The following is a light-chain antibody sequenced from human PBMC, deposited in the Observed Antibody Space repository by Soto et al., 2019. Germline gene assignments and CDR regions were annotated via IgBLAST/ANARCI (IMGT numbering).Light chain of an antibody. V-gene: IGKV1-39*01. J-gene: IGKJ1*01. CDR1: QSISSY. CDR3: PQSYSTPWT. CDR2: AAS. Sequence: DIEMTQSPSSLSGSVVDKVTISCPASQSISSYLNWYQQKPGKAPKLLIYAASSLQSGVPSRFSGSGSGTDFTLTIRSLQPEDFATYYCPQSYSTPWTSGQGTQVDIK.